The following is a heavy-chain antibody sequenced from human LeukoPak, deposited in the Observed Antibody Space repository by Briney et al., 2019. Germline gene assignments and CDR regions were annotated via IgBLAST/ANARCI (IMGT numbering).Heavy chain of an antibody. CDR3: AGEKEYGTPRPALNWFDP. CDR1: GYACTTYS. V-gene: IGHV1-18*01. CDR2: ISAYNGNT. J-gene: IGHJ5*02. D-gene: IGHD1-7*01. Sequence: GASVKVSYTPSGYACTTYSISWVRQAPGQGLEWMGWISAYNGNTNYAQKLQGRVTMTTDTSTSTAYMELRGLRSDGHGLYLRAGEKEYGTPRPALNWFDPWGQGTLVTVSS.